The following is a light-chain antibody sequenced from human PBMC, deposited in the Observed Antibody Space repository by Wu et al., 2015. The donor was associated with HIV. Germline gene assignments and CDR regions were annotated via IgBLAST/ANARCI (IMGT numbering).Light chain of an antibody. CDR1: QSISSY. CDR3: QQSDSIPYS. V-gene: IGKV1-39*01. Sequence: DIQMTQSPSSLSASVGDRVTTTCRASQSISSYLNWYQQKPGRDPKVLIYAASSLQSGVPSRFSGSGFGTDFTLTISSLQLEDFATYYCQQSDSIPYSFGQGTKLEIK. CDR2: AAS. J-gene: IGKJ2*03.